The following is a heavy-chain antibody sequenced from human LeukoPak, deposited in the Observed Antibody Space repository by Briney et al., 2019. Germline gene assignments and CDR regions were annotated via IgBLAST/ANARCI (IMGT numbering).Heavy chain of an antibody. Sequence: PGGSLGLSCAASGFTVSSYAMHWVRQPIGKGLEWVSALGIAGDTFYPGSVKGRFTISRENAKNSLYLQMNSLRAEDTAMYYCARQKQSHGNFDYWGQGTLVTVSS. CDR2: LGIAGDT. J-gene: IGHJ4*02. V-gene: IGHV3-13*01. D-gene: IGHD1-26*01. CDR3: ARQKQSHGNFDY. CDR1: GFTVSSYA.